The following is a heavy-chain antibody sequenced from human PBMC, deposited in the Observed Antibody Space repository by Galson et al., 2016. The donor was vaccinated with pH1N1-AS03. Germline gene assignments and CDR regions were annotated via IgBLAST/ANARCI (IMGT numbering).Heavy chain of an antibody. J-gene: IGHJ4*02. CDR1: GFTFSSYA. V-gene: IGHV3-23*01. D-gene: IGHD5/OR15-5a*01. Sequence: PRLSCAASGFTFSSYAMSWVRQAPGKGLEWVSAISGSGGTTYYADSVKGRFTISRDNSKNTLYLQMNSLAAADTAVYYCAKAPNAVSTGGGYWGQGTLVTVSS. CDR3: AKAPNAVSTGGGY. CDR2: ISGSGGTT.